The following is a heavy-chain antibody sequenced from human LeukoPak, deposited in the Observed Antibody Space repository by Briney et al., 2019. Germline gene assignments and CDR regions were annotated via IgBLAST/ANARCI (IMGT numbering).Heavy chain of an antibody. V-gene: IGHV4-59*01. J-gene: IGHJ5*02. CDR1: GGSISSYY. D-gene: IGHD6-13*01. CDR2: IYYSGSN. Sequence: PSETLSLTCTVSGGSISSYYWSWLRQPPGKGLEWIGYIYYSGSNNYNPSLKSRVTISVDTSKNQFSLKLSSVTAADTAVYYCARQYSSSWLAWFDPWGQGTLVTVSS. CDR3: ARQYSSSWLAWFDP.